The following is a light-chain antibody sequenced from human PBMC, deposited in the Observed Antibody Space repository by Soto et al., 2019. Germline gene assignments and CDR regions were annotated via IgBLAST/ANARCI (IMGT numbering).Light chain of an antibody. CDR1: QSISSY. V-gene: IGKV1-39*01. CDR2: AAS. Sequence: DIQMPQSPSSLSASVGDRVTITCRASQSISSYVNWYHQKPGKAPKLLLDAASSLQSGVPSRLTGSGSGTDFTLTISSLQPEDLADYFCQQSYSTPQSTFGQGTRLESK. CDR3: QQSYSTPQST. J-gene: IGKJ5*01.